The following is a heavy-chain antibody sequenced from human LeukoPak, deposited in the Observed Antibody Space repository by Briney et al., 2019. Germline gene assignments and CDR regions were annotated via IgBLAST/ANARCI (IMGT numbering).Heavy chain of an antibody. V-gene: IGHV3-74*01. D-gene: IGHD2-21*02. CDR1: GLTFSSHW. CDR3: ATVMSSDSLAAQY. Sequence: GGSLRPSCAASGLTFSSHWMHWIRQVPGKGLVWVARINTDGRITTYADSVKGRFAISRDNAENTLYLQMNSLRAEDTAVYYCATVMSSDSLAAQYWGQGTLVTVSS. CDR2: INTDGRIT. J-gene: IGHJ4*02.